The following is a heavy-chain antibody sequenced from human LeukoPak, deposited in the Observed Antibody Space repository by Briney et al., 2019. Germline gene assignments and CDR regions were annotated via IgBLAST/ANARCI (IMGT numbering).Heavy chain of an antibody. CDR2: IWYEDRKK. CDR1: GFTFSSYC. Sequence: GLSLSLSCAAAGFTFSSYCMHWVRQAPGKVLEWEAAIWYEDRKKYYADSVKSRFTISRDNSKSTLYLQMNGLRAEDTAVYYCAKDWGLRGCYQDYWGQGTLVTVSS. D-gene: IGHD3-16*02. J-gene: IGHJ4*02. V-gene: IGHV3-33*06. CDR3: AKDWGLRGCYQDY.